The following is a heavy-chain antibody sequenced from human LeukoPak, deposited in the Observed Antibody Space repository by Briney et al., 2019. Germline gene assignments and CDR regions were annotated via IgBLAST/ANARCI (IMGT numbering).Heavy chain of an antibody. CDR3: ARGRSPIFGVVITPFDP. V-gene: IGHV4-34*01. CDR1: GGSFSGYY. CDR2: IKHSGST. Sequence: SETLSLTCAVYGGSFSGYYWSWIRQPPGKGLEWIGEIKHSGSTNYNPSLKSRVTISVDTSKNQFSLKLSSVTAADTAVYYCARGRSPIFGVVITPFDPWGQGTLVTVSS. D-gene: IGHD3-3*01. J-gene: IGHJ5*02.